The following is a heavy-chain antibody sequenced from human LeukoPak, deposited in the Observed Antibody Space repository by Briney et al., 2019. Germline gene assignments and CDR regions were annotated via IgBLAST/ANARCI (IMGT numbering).Heavy chain of an antibody. CDR3: AKGARGDTVTSIVGLNWFDP. Sequence: GGSLRLSCAASGITFRSYGMHWVRQAPGKGLEWVAVISYDGSHKYYADSVKGGFSISRDNSKNTLYLQMNSLRADDTAVYYCAKGARGDTVTSIVGLNWFDPWGQGTLVTVSS. V-gene: IGHV3-30*18. D-gene: IGHD4-17*01. J-gene: IGHJ5*02. CDR2: ISYDGSHK. CDR1: GITFRSYG.